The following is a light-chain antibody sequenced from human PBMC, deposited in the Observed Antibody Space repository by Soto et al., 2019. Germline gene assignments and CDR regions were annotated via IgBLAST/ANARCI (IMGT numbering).Light chain of an antibody. Sequence: EIVLTQSPGTLSLSPGERATLSCRASQTVSSTYLAWYQQKPGQAPRHLIYGASSRATGIPDRFSGSGSGTDFTLTISRLEPEDLAVYYCEQYGSSRTWTFGQGTKVEIK. CDR3: EQYGSSRTWT. CDR2: GAS. CDR1: QTVSSTY. V-gene: IGKV3-20*01. J-gene: IGKJ1*01.